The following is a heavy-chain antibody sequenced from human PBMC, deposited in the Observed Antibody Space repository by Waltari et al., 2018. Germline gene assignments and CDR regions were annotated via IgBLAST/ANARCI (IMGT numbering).Heavy chain of an antibody. CDR1: GGTFSSYA. CDR2: IVPICGTA. Sequence: QVQLVQSGAEVKKPGSSVKVSCKASGGTFSSYAISWVRQAPGQGLEWMGRIVPICGTANYAQKCKGRGTITADKSTSTAYMELSSLRSEDTAVYYCASGDYVFAFDIWGQGTMVTVSS. J-gene: IGHJ3*02. D-gene: IGHD4-17*01. CDR3: ASGDYVFAFDI. V-gene: IGHV1-69*14.